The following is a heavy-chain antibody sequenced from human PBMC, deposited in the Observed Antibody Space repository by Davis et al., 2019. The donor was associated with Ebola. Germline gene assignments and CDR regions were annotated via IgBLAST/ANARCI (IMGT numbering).Heavy chain of an antibody. CDR2: ISWNSGSI. V-gene: IGHV3-9*01. CDR3: AKTRSYDAFDI. CDR1: GFTFDDYA. J-gene: IGHJ3*02. Sequence: SLKISCAASGFTFDDYAMHWVRQAPGKGLEWVSGISWNSGSIGYADSVKGRFTISRDNSKNTAYLQMNSLRAEDTAVYYCAKTRSYDAFDIWGQGTMVTVSS. D-gene: IGHD1-26*01.